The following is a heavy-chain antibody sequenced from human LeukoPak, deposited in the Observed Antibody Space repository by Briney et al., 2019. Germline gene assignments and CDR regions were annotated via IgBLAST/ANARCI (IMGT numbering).Heavy chain of an antibody. Sequence: PSETLSLTCAVDGGSFSGYYWSWIRQPPGKGLGWTGEINHSGSTNYNPSLKSRVTISVDTSKNQFSLKLSSVTAADTAVYYCARGERGYIVVVPAARAYFDYWGQGTLVTVSS. V-gene: IGHV4-34*01. CDR1: GGSFSGYY. CDR3: ARGERGYIVVVPAARAYFDY. D-gene: IGHD2-2*01. J-gene: IGHJ4*02. CDR2: INHSGST.